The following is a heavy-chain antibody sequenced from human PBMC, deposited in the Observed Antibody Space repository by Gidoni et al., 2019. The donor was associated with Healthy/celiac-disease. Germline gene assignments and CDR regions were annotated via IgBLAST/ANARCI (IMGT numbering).Heavy chain of an antibody. D-gene: IGHD6-13*01. V-gene: IGHV3-33*01. Sequence: QVQLVESGGGVVQPGRSLRLSCAASGFTFSSYGMHWVRQAPGKGLEWVAVRWYEGSNKYYADSVKGRFTISRDNSKNTLYLQMNSLRAEDTAVYYCARALHEYSSSWAPGNVWGKGTTVTVSS. CDR1: GFTFSSYG. J-gene: IGHJ6*04. CDR2: RWYEGSNK. CDR3: ARALHEYSSSWAPGNV.